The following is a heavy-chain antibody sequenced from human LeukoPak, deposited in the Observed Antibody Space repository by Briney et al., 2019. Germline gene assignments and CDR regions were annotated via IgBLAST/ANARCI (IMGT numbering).Heavy chain of an antibody. CDR1: GGSISSYY. CDR2: IHYTGST. CDR3: ARRGPPRTMLRGVKSGWFDP. V-gene: IGHV4-59*12. Sequence: PSETLSLTCTVSGGSISSYYWSWIRQPPGKGLECIGYIHYTGSTNYNASLKSRVTISVDTSKNQFSLKLSSVTAADTAVYYCARRGPPRTMLRGVKSGWFDPWGQGTLVTVSS. D-gene: IGHD3-10*01. J-gene: IGHJ5*02.